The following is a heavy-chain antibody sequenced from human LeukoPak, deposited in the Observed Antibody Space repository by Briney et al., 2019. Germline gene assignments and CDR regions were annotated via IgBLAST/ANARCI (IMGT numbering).Heavy chain of an antibody. V-gene: IGHV4-38-2*02. CDR3: ARDGYYYDGSFEY. CDR1: GYSISSGYF. J-gene: IGHJ4*01. Sequence: PSETLSLTCAVSGYSISSGYFWAWIRQPPGKGLEWIGSISHSGSSYSKPSLKSRVIISVDTSNNQFSLKLASVTAADTATYYCARDGYYYDGSFEYWGHGIRVAVSS. CDR2: ISHSGSS. D-gene: IGHD3-22*01.